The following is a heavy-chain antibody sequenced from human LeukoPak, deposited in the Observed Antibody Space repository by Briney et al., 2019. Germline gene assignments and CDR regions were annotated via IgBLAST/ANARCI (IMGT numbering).Heavy chain of an antibody. CDR3: ARRYNWNSRWFDP. J-gene: IGHJ5*02. D-gene: IGHD1-7*01. Sequence: SETLSLTCTVSGGSINSYFWSWIRQPPGKGLEWIGYVYYSGSTNYNPSLKSRVTISVDTSKNQFSLKLKSVTAADTAVYYCARRYNWNSRWFDPWGQGTLVTVSS. CDR1: GGSINSYF. V-gene: IGHV4-59*08. CDR2: VYYSGST.